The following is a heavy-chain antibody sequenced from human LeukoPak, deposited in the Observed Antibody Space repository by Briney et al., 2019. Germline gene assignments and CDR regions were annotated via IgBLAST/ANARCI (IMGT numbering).Heavy chain of an antibody. Sequence: PGGSLRLSCAASGFTFSGSAMHWVRQASGKGLEWVGRIRSKANSYATAYAASVKGRFTISRDDSKNTAYLQMNSLKTEDTAVYYCAKDRYYYDSSGFFWGQGTMVTVSS. V-gene: IGHV3-73*01. CDR3: AKDRYYYDSSGFF. CDR1: GFTFSGSA. D-gene: IGHD3-22*01. J-gene: IGHJ3*01. CDR2: IRSKANSYAT.